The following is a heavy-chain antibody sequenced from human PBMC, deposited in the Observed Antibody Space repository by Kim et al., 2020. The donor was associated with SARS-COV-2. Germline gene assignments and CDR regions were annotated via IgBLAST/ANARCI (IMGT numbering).Heavy chain of an antibody. V-gene: IGHV3-43*01. D-gene: IGHD6-19*01. CDR3: AKDMSGWYTRTFDY. J-gene: IGHJ4*02. Sequence: ADSVKGRFTISRDNSKNSLYLQMNSLSTEDTALYYCAKDMSGWYTRTFDYWGQGTLVTVSS.